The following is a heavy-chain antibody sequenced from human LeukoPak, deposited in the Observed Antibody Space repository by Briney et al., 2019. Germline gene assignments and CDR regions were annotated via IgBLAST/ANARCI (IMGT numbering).Heavy chain of an antibody. J-gene: IGHJ3*02. CDR2: INPSGGST. D-gene: IGHD3-10*01. CDR1: GYTFTSYY. Sequence: ASVKVSCKASGYTFTSYYMHWVRQAPGQGLEWMGIINPSGGSTSYAQKFQGRVTMTRDTSTSTVYMELSSLRSEDTAVYYCARDPQYYYGSGRNPNAFDIWGQGTMVTVSS. V-gene: IGHV1-46*01. CDR3: ARDPQYYYGSGRNPNAFDI.